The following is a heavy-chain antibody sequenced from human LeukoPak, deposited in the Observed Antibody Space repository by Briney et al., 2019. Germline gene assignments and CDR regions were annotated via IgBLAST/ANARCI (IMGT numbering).Heavy chain of an antibody. D-gene: IGHD6-6*01. CDR2: ISFSSSTI. Sequence: GGSLRLSCIASGFTFSTNSMNWVRQAPGKGLEWVSYISFSSSTIYYADSVKGRFTISRDNAKNLLYLQMNSLRAEDTAVYYCAREAPRGTSSNPYYFDSWGQGTLVTVSS. CDR1: GFTFSTNS. V-gene: IGHV3-48*01. J-gene: IGHJ4*02. CDR3: AREAPRGTSSNPYYFDS.